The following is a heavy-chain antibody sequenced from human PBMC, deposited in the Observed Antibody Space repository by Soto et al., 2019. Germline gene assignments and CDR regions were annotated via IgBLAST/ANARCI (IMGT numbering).Heavy chain of an antibody. D-gene: IGHD6-13*01. J-gene: IGHJ3*02. V-gene: IGHV1-69*01. Sequence: QVQLVQSGAEVKKPGSSVKVSCKASGGTFNNYAINWLRQAPGQGLEWMGGSIPIFATANYAQNFQGRVTITADESTSTACMELSSLRSEDTAVYYCARGPSWALVFDIWGQGTMVTVSS. CDR2: SIPIFATA. CDR1: GGTFNNYA. CDR3: ARGPSWALVFDI.